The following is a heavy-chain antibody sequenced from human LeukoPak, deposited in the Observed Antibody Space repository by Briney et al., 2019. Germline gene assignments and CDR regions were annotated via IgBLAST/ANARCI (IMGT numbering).Heavy chain of an antibody. D-gene: IGHD3-22*01. J-gene: IGHJ3*02. CDR2: INEDGSEK. CDR3: ARVRGDSSGYRAFDI. CDR1: GFTFSGYW. Sequence: GGSLRLSCAASGFTFSGYWMSWVRQASGMGLEWVANINEDGSEKNYVDSVKGRFTISRDNAKNSLYLQMNSLRAEDTAVYYCARVRGDSSGYRAFDIWGQGTMVTVSS. V-gene: IGHV3-7*01.